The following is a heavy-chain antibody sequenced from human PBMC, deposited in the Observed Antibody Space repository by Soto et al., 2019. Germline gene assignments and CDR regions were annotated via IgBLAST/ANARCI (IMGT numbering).Heavy chain of an antibody. CDR2: IIPILGIA. J-gene: IGHJ6*03. CDR1: GGTFSSYT. CDR3: AIPRSISRDYSMYYYYMDV. V-gene: IGHV1-69*02. D-gene: IGHD4-4*01. Sequence: ASVKVSCKASGGTFSSYTISWVRQAPGQGLEWMGRIIPILGIANYAQKFQGRVTITADKSTSTAYMELSSLRSEDTAVYYCAIPRSISRDYSMYYYYMDVWGKGTTVTVSS.